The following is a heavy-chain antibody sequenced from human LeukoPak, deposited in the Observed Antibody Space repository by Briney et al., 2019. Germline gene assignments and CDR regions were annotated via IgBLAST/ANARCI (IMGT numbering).Heavy chain of an antibody. CDR3: AREYTGYFDY. CDR1: GFTVSSNY. Sequence: GGSLRLSCAASGFTVSSNYMSWVRQAPGKGLEWVSVIYNGGSTYYADSVKGRFTISRDNSKNTLYLQMNSLRAEDTAVYYCAREYTGYFDYWGQGTLVTVSS. CDR2: IYNGGST. V-gene: IGHV3-66*02. D-gene: IGHD6-6*01. J-gene: IGHJ4*02.